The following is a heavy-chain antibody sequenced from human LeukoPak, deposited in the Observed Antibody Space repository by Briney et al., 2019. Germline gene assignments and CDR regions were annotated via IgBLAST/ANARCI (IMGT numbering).Heavy chain of an antibody. CDR3: ARERQQLVPYFDY. CDR1: GFIFSSYA. V-gene: IGHV3-23*01. CDR2: ISCRGTTT. J-gene: IGHJ4*02. D-gene: IGHD6-13*01. Sequence: PGGSLRLSCAASGFIFSSYAMTWVRQAPGRGLEWLSTISCRGTTTYYVDSVKGRFTVSRDNAKNSLYLQMNSLRAEDTAVYYCARERQQLVPYFDYWGQGTLVTVSS.